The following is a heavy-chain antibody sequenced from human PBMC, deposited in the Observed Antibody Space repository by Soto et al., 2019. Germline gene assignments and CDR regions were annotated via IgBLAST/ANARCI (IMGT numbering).Heavy chain of an antibody. CDR3: AREELLRAHYYYGMDV. CDR2: ISAYNGNT. V-gene: IGHV1-18*04. Sequence: QVQLVQSGAEVKKPGASVKVSCKASCYTFTSYGISWVRQAPGQGLDWLGWISAYNGNTNYAQKLQGRVTMTTDTSTSTAYMELRSLRSDDTAVYYCAREELLRAHYYYGMDVWGQGTTVTVSS. J-gene: IGHJ6*02. D-gene: IGHD1-26*01. CDR1: CYTFTSYG.